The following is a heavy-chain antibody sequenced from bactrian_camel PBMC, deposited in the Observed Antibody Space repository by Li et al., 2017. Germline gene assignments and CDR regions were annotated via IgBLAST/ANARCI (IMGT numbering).Heavy chain of an antibody. CDR2: IDSGGST. Sequence: VQLVESGGGPVQTGGSLRLSCKPSFFILDDFDMMWYRQAPGNEWVAGIDSGGSTSYSESVQDRFTISRDNAKDTVYLQMNVLRPEDTAMYYCAARKVARGSHFSLGRAPALRRDEYNFWGQGTQVTVS. D-gene: IGHD2*01. CDR1: FFILDDFD. CDR3: AARKVARGSHFSLGRAPALRRDEYNF. V-gene: IGHV3-1*01. J-gene: IGHJ4*01.